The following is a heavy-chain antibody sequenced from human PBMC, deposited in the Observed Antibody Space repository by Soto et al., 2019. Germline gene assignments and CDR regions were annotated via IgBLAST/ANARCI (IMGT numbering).Heavy chain of an antibody. Sequence: PGGSLRLSCAASGFTFSSYGMHWVRQAPGKGLEWVAVISYDGSNKYYADSVKGRFTISRDNSKNTLYLQMNSLRAEDTAVYYCAKAGWDQISRSIDYWGQGTLVTVSS. V-gene: IGHV3-30*18. CDR3: AKAGWDQISRSIDY. J-gene: IGHJ4*02. D-gene: IGHD1-26*01. CDR2: ISYDGSNK. CDR1: GFTFSSYG.